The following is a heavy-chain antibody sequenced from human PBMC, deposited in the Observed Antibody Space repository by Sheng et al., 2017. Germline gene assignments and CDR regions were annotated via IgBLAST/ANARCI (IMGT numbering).Heavy chain of an antibody. CDR3: ARGYSSNSWAFDI. CDR2: IWSNEITK. Sequence: QVQLVESGGGVVQPGTSLRLSCAASGFNFRSYAIHWVRQAPGKGLEWVSIIWSNEITKYYIDSVKGRFTISRDNSKNTLYLEMSSLRAEDTALYYCARGYSSNSWAFDIVGPGDNGHRLF. V-gene: IGHV3-33*08. D-gene: IGHD4-4*01. J-gene: IGHJ3*02. CDR1: GFNFRSYA.